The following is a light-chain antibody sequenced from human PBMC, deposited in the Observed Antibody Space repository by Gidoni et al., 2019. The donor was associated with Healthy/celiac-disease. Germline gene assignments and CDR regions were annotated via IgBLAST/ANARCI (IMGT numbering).Light chain of an antibody. CDR2: GNR. Sequence: QSVLTLPPSASGAPGQTVTISCTGSSSNIGARHDVHWSQRLPGTAPKLPNYGNRNRPSGVPDRFSGSKSGTSASLAITGLQAEDEADYYCQSYDSSLSGSVFGGGTKLTVL. V-gene: IGLV1-40*01. CDR1: SSNIGARHD. CDR3: QSYDSSLSGSV. J-gene: IGLJ2*01.